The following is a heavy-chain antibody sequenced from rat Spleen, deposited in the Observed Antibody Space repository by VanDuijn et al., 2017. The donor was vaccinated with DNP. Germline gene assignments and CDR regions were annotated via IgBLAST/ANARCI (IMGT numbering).Heavy chain of an antibody. CDR1: GITFSDHN. CDR3: ARHRTIMPYYYSMDA. V-gene: IGHV5-7*01. Sequence: EVQLVESGGGFVQPGRSMKLSCAVSGITFSDHNMAWVRQAPKKGLEWVATISCDGSDIYYRDSVKGRFTMSRDNAKSTLYLQMDSLRSEDTATYYCARHRTIMPYYYSMDAWGQGASVTVSS. CDR2: ISCDGSDI. D-gene: IGHD1-12*01. J-gene: IGHJ4*01.